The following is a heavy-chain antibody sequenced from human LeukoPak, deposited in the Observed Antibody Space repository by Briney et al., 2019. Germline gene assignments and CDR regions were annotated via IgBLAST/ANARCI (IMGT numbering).Heavy chain of an antibody. J-gene: IGHJ4*02. CDR3: AKHQVRSHDY. CDR1: GFTFGTYW. D-gene: IGHD4-17*01. V-gene: IGHV3-23*01. Sequence: GSLRLSCAASGFTFGTYWMSWVRQAPGKGLEWVSAIGGRGRNTYYADSVKGRFTISRDNSKNIVYLQMNSLRAEDTAVYYCAKHQVRSHDYWGQGTLVTVSS. CDR2: IGGRGRNT.